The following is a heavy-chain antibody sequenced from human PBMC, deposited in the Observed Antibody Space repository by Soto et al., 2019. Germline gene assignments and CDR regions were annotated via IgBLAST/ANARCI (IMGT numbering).Heavy chain of an antibody. J-gene: IGHJ4*02. Sequence: QVQLVESGGGVVQPGRSLRLSCAASGFTFSSYGMYWVRQAPGKGLEWVARISYDGSNQFYGDSVKGRFTISRDNSKNTLYLQMNSLRSEDTAVYYCAKDPGADYWGQGTLVTVSS. CDR2: ISYDGSNQ. D-gene: IGHD3-10*01. CDR1: GFTFSSYG. CDR3: AKDPGADY. V-gene: IGHV3-30*18.